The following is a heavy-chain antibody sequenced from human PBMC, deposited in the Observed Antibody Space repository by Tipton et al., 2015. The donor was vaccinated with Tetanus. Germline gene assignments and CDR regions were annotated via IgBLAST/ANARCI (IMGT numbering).Heavy chain of an antibody. CDR1: GFTFDDYG. V-gene: IGHV3-20*01. CDR3: ARSRGDDSSGYYEPYYFDY. J-gene: IGHJ4*02. Sequence: SLRLSCAASGFTFDDYGMNWVRQAPGKGLQWVSSINWNGGSTGYADSVKGRFTISRDNAKHSLYLQMNSLRAEDTALYHCARSRGDDSSGYYEPYYFDYWGQGTLVTVSS. D-gene: IGHD3-22*01. CDR2: INWNGGST.